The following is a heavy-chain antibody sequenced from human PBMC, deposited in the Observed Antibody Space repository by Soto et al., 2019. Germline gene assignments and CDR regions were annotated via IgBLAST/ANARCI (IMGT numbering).Heavy chain of an antibody. CDR3: ARGYDTALASIF. Sequence: SETLSLTCAVYGGSFSSYHWSWIRQTPGKGLEWIGEINHLTTTNYNPSLKSRVIISLDTPKNQFSLKLSSVTAADTAVYYCARGYDTALASIFWGQVILVTASS. J-gene: IGHJ4*02. V-gene: IGHV4-34*01. CDR1: GGSFSSYH. D-gene: IGHD5-18*01. CDR2: INHLTTT.